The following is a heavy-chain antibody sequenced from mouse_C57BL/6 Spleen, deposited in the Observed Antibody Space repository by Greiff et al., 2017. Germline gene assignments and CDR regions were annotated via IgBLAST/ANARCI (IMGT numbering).Heavy chain of an antibody. V-gene: IGHV1-64*01. CDR2: IHPNSGST. Sequence: QVHVKQPGAELVKPGASVKLSCKASGYTFTSYWMHWVKQRPGQGLEWIGMIHPNSGSTNYNEKFKGKATLTVDKSSSTAYMQLSSLTSEDSAVYYCAREDEYPAWFAYWGQGTLVTVSA. J-gene: IGHJ3*01. D-gene: IGHD2-10*02. CDR3: AREDEYPAWFAY. CDR1: GYTFTSYW.